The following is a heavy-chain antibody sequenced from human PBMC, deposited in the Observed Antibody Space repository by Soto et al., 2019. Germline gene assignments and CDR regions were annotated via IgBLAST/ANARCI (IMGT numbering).Heavy chain of an antibody. V-gene: IGHV1-69*06. J-gene: IGHJ4*02. CDR1: GGTFSSYA. Sequence: QVQLVQSGAEVKKPGSSVKVSCKASGGTFSSYASSWGRQAPGQGLEGMGGIIRTFGTANYAQKFKGRVTTTADKSTSTAYMEQSRLRSEDTAVYYCARDCDYGGNCSGGPFDYWGQGTLVTVSS. D-gene: IGHD4-17*01. CDR3: ARDCDYGGNCSGGPFDY. CDR2: IIRTFGTA.